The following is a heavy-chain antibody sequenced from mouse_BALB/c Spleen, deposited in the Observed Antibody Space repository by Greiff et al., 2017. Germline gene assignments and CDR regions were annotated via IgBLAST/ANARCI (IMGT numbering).Heavy chain of an antibody. CDR1: GFTFSNYW. CDR2: IRLKSNNYAT. V-gene: IGHV6-6*02. Sequence: EVKLVESGGGLVQPGGSMKLSCVASGFTFSNYWMNWVRQSPEKGLEWVAEIRLKSNNYATHYAESVKGRFTISRDDSKSSVYLQMNNLRAEDTGIYYCTRGITTESQAWFAYWGQGTLVTVSA. J-gene: IGHJ3*01. D-gene: IGHD1-1*01. CDR3: TRGITTESQAWFAY.